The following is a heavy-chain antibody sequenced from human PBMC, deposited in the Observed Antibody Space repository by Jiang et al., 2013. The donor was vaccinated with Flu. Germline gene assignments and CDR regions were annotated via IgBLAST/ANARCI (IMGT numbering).Heavy chain of an antibody. CDR1: GDSVSSNSAA. Sequence: GLVKPSQTLSLTCDISGDSVSSNSAAWNWIRQSPSRGLEWLGRTYYRSKWFNDYAVSVKSRISINPDTSKNQFSLQLKSVTPEDTAVYYCAREGYDHFWSAYWGMDVWGQGTTVTVSS. CDR2: TYYRSKWFN. V-gene: IGHV6-1*01. J-gene: IGHJ6*02. D-gene: IGHD3-3*01. CDR3: AREGYDHFWSAYWGMDV.